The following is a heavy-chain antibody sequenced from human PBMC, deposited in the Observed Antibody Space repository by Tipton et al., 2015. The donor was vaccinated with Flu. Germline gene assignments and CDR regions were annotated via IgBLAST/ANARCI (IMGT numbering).Heavy chain of an antibody. CDR3: AKVLFGWVES. V-gene: IGHV4-39*07. Sequence: TLSLTCTVSGGSISSSSHYWGWIRQAPGRGLEWVGSIYYTGYPYYNSSLKSRLAMSIDTSKKQLSLRLSSVTAADTAVYYCAKVLFGWVESWALGTLVTVSS. D-gene: IGHD3-16*01. CDR1: GGSISSSSHY. J-gene: IGHJ5*01. CDR2: IYYTGYP.